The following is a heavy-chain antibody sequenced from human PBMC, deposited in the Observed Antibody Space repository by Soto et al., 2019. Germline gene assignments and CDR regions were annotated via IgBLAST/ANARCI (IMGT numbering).Heavy chain of an antibody. J-gene: IGHJ6*02. V-gene: IGHV1-2*04. Sequence: ASVEVSCKASGYTFTGYYMHWVGQAPGQGLEWMGWINPNSGGTNYAQKFQGWVTMTRDTSISTAYMELSRLRSDDTAVYYCARGERITGIAGYYYGMDVWGQGTTVTVSS. CDR2: INPNSGGT. CDR1: GYTFTGYY. CDR3: ARGERITGIAGYYYGMDV. D-gene: IGHD1-20*01.